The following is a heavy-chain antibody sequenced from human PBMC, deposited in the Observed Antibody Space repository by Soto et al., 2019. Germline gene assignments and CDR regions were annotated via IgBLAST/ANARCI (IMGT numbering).Heavy chain of an antibody. CDR3: ARKTYYGGSGHYLYYFDD. V-gene: IGHV5-10-1*01. J-gene: IGHJ4*02. D-gene: IGHD3-22*01. CDR2: IDPSDSYT. CDR1: GYSFAGYW. Sequence: PGESLKISCKGSGYSFAGYWITWVRQMPGKGLEWMGRIDPSDSYTNYSPSFQGHVTISADKSISTAYLQWSSLKASDTAMYYCARKTYYGGSGHYLYYFDDWGQGTLVTVSS.